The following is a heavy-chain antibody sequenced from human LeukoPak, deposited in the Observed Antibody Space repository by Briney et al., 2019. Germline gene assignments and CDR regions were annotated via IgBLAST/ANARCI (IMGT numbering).Heavy chain of an antibody. CDR1: GFTFSRYG. J-gene: IGHJ6*02. V-gene: IGHV3-64D*09. Sequence: GGSLRLSCSASGFTFSRYGMHWVRQAPGKGLEYVSAIVSNGESTYYADSVKGRFTISRDNAKNTLYLQMSSLRPDDTAVYYCVNPGWYYDSSGYSYYYGTDVWGQGTTVTVSS. CDR3: VNPGWYYDSSGYSYYYGTDV. CDR2: IVSNGEST. D-gene: IGHD3-22*01.